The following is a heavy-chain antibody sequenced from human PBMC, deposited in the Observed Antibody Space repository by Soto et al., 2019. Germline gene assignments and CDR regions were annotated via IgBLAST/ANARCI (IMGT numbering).Heavy chain of an antibody. J-gene: IGHJ2*01. CDR3: ARSPQPTRGIHWYFDV. CDR2: ISYEGVNK. D-gene: IGHD1-26*01. CDR1: GFTFNNYG. V-gene: IGHV3-30*03. Sequence: QVQLVESGGGVVQPGRSLRLSCAASGFTFNNYGMQWVRQAPGKGLEWVAAISYEGVNKYYVDSVKGRFIISRDNSKNTLYVQMNSLRPEDTAVYYCARSPQPTRGIHWYFDVWGRGTLVTVSS.